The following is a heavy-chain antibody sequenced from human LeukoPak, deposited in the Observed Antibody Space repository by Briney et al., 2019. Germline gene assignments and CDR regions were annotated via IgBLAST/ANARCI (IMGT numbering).Heavy chain of an antibody. Sequence: SETLSLTCTVSGGSISSYYWSWIRQPPGKGLEWIEYIYYSGSTNYNPSLKSRVTISVDTSKNQFSLKLSSVTAADTAVYYCARPGVGATYAFDIWGQGTMVTVSS. CDR3: ARPGVGATYAFDI. CDR1: GGSISSYY. J-gene: IGHJ3*02. V-gene: IGHV4-59*08. CDR2: IYYSGST. D-gene: IGHD1-26*01.